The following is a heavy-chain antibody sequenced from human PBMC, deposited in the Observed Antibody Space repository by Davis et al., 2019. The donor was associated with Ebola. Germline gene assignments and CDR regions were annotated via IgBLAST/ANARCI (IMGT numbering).Heavy chain of an antibody. CDR1: GGSFSGYY. CDR2: INHSGST. Sequence: SETLSLTCAVYGGSFSGYYWSWIRQPPGKGLEWIGEINHSGSTNYNPSLKSRVTISVDTSKNQFSLKLSSVTAADTAVYYCASPVESDYVWGSYRGRKYYFDYWGQGTLVTVSS. V-gene: IGHV4-34*01. D-gene: IGHD3-16*02. CDR3: ASPVESDYVWGSYRGRKYYFDY. J-gene: IGHJ4*02.